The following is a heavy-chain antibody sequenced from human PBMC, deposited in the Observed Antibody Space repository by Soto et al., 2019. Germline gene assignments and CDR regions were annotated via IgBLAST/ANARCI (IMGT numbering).Heavy chain of an antibody. CDR2: VDPNGGGS. CDR1: GYSFTDYK. D-gene: IGHD4-17*01. CDR3: ATWVDYGDFEGFDF. J-gene: IGHJ4*02. V-gene: IGHV1-2*04. Sequence: QGQLLQSGAEVKKPGASVKVSCKTSGYSFTDYKLHWVRQAPGQGLEWMGWVDPNGGGSNSAQKCQGSVTMTWYTSITTAYLDLTRLTTNDTATYFCATWVDYGDFEGFDFWGQGTLVTVSS.